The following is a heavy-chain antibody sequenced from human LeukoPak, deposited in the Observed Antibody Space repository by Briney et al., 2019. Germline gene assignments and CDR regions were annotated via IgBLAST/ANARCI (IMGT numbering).Heavy chain of an antibody. J-gene: IGHJ4*02. V-gene: IGHV3-48*04. Sequence: PGGSLRLSCAASGFTFSSYSMNWVRQAPGKGLEWVSYISSSSSTIYYADSVKGRFTISRDNAKNSLYLQMNSLRAEDTAVYYCARDLEESPHPEFGQWLVPLGYWGQGTLVTVSS. CDR2: ISSSSSTI. CDR1: GFTFSSYS. D-gene: IGHD6-19*01. CDR3: ARDLEESPHPEFGQWLVPLGY.